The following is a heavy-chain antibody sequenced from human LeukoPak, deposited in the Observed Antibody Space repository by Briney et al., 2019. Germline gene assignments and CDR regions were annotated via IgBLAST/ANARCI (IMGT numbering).Heavy chain of an antibody. CDR2: IRYDGSNK. J-gene: IGHJ4*02. CDR3: ARERFLEWLLYQLPDY. Sequence: HPGGSLRLSCAASGFIFNSYGMHWVRQAPGKGLEWVAFIRYDGSNKYYADSVKGRFTISRDNSKNTLYLQMNSLRVEDTAVYYCARERFLEWLLYQLPDYWGQGTLVTVSS. D-gene: IGHD3-3*01. V-gene: IGHV3-30*02. CDR1: GFIFNSYG.